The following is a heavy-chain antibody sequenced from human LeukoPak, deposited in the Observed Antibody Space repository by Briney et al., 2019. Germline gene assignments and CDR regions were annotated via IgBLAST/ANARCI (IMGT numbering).Heavy chain of an antibody. Sequence: GASVKVSCKASGGTFSSYAISWVRQAPRQGLEWMGGIIPIFGTANYAQKFQGRVTITADESTSTAYMALSSLRSEHTAVYYCASHGTYSSAIGMGYWGQGTLVTVSS. CDR1: GGTFSSYA. V-gene: IGHV1-69*13. D-gene: IGHD6-25*01. CDR2: IIPIFGTA. J-gene: IGHJ4*02. CDR3: ASHGTYSSAIGMGY.